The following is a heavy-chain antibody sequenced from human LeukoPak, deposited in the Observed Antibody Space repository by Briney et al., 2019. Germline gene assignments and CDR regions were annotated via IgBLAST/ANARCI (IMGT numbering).Heavy chain of an antibody. CDR3: ARDPTTVTKGLDI. J-gene: IGHJ3*02. CDR1: GGSMSSHY. V-gene: IGHV4-59*11. D-gene: IGHD4-17*01. CDR2: ISYIGST. Sequence: SETLSLTCTVSGGSMSSHYWSWIRQPPGKGLEWIGYISYIGSTNYNPSLKSRVTISIDTSKNQFSLKLSSVTAADTAVYYCARDPTTVTKGLDIWGQGTMATVSS.